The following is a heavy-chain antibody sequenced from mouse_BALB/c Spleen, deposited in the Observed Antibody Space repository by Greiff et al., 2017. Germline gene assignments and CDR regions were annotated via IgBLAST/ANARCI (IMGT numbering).Heavy chain of an antibody. V-gene: IGHV14-4*02. CDR1: GFNIKDYY. CDR2: IDPENGDT. D-gene: IGHD1-1*01. J-gene: IGHJ4*01. Sequence: EVQLQQSGAELVRSGASVKLSCTASGFNIKDYYMHWVKQRPEQGLEWIGWIDPENGDTEYAPKFQGKATMTADTSSNTAYLQLSSLTSEDTAVYYCAYYGSSYYAMNYWGQGTSVTVSS. CDR3: AYYGSSYYAMNY.